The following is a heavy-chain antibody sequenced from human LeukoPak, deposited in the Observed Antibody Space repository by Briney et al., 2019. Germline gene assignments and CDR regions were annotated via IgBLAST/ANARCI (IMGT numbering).Heavy chain of an antibody. J-gene: IGHJ4*02. Sequence: GASVKVSCKASGYTFTSYGISWVRQAPGQGLEWIGWISAYNGNTNYAQKLQGRVTMTTDTSTSTAYMELRSLRSDDTAVYYCARGNSWFGELYFDYWGQGTLVTVSS. CDR1: GYTFTSYG. V-gene: IGHV1-18*04. D-gene: IGHD3-10*01. CDR3: ARGNSWFGELYFDY. CDR2: ISAYNGNT.